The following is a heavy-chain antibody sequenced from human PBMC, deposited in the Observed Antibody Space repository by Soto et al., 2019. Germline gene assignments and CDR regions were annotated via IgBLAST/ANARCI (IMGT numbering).Heavy chain of an antibody. J-gene: IGHJ5*02. V-gene: IGHV3-23*01. D-gene: IGHD1-26*01. Sequence: GGSLRLSCAASGFIFENFGMSWVRQAPGKGLEWTSSISGSGFKKYYADSVKGRFSISRDNSKSTVYLELNNLSAEDTAVYHCAKNQGVELVPLATVDWFDPWGQGSVVTVSS. CDR3: AKNQGVELVPLATVDWFDP. CDR2: ISGSGFKK. CDR1: GFIFENFG.